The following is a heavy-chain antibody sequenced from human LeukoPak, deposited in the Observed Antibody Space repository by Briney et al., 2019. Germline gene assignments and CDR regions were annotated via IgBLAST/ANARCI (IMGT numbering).Heavy chain of an antibody. V-gene: IGHV3-74*01. CDR3: ARGGYHHGFDI. D-gene: IGHD2-15*01. J-gene: IGHJ3*02. Sequence: GGSLRLSCAASGLTFNSYWFHWVGPAPGKGLVWVSRSNSDGSDTIYADSVKGRFTISRDNAKSTVYLQMNSLKAEDTAVYYCARGGYHHGFDIWGQGAMVTVSS. CDR1: GLTFNSYW. CDR2: SNSDGSDT.